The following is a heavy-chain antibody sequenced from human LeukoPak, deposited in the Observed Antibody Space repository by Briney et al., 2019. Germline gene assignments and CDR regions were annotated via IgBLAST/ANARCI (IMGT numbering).Heavy chain of an antibody. CDR2: IYHSGDT. Sequence: SETLSLTCSVFGDSISGGYYWGLIRQPPGKGLEWIGTIYHSGDTYYNPSLKSRVTISVDTSKNQFSLKLSSVTAADTAVYYCARGLVFWSGYWFDYWGQGTLVTVSS. CDR3: ARGLVFWSGYWFDY. V-gene: IGHV4-38-2*02. D-gene: IGHD3-3*01. J-gene: IGHJ4*02. CDR1: GDSISGGYY.